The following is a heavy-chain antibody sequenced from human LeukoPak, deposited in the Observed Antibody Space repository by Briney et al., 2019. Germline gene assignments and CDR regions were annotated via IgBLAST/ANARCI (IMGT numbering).Heavy chain of an antibody. CDR1: GFTFSSYA. CDR3: APPFDAFDI. J-gene: IGHJ3*02. V-gene: IGHV3-30*04. CDR2: ISYDGSNK. Sequence: GGSLRLSCAASGFTFSSYAMHWVRQAPGKGLEWVAVISYDGSNKYYADSVKGRFTISRDNSKNTLYLQMNSLRAEDTAVYYCAPPFDAFDIWGQGTMVTVSS.